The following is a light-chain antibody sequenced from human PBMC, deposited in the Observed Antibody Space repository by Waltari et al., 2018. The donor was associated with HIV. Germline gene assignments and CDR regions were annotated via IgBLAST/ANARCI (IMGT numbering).Light chain of an antibody. Sequence: SYELTQPPSVSVSPGQTARITCSGDALANQNAYWFQQKLGQAPVLFIYKDSERPSGIPARFSGSRSGTTVMLTISGVQAEDEADYYCQSVDSSRIWVFGGGTKLTVL. CDR2: KDS. J-gene: IGLJ3*02. CDR3: QSVDSSRIWV. CDR1: ALANQN. V-gene: IGLV3-25*03.